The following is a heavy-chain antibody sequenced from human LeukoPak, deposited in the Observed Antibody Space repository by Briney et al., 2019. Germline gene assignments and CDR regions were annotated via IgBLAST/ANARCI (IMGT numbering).Heavy chain of an antibody. D-gene: IGHD6-19*01. V-gene: IGHV3-53*01. J-gene: IGHJ4*02. CDR3: ARGSKIYYSSGAVLDY. CDR2: IYSGGST. CDR1: GFTVSSNY. Sequence: GGSLRLSCAASGFTVSSNYMSWVRQAPGKGLEWVSVIYSGGSTYYADSVKGRFTISRDNAKNSLYLQMNSLRAEDTALYFCARGSKIYYSSGAVLDYWGQGTLVTVSS.